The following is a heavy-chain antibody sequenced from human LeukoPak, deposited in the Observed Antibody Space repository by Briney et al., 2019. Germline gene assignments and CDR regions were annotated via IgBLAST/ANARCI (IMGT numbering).Heavy chain of an antibody. CDR1: GGSISSYY. Sequence: SETLSLTCTVSGGSISSYYWSWIRQPPGKGLEWIGCIYYSGSTNYNPSLKSRVTISVDTSKNQFSLKLSSVTAADTAVYYCTRGYGDDAFDIWGQGTMVTVSS. CDR2: IYYSGST. J-gene: IGHJ3*02. D-gene: IGHD4-17*01. V-gene: IGHV4-59*01. CDR3: TRGYGDDAFDI.